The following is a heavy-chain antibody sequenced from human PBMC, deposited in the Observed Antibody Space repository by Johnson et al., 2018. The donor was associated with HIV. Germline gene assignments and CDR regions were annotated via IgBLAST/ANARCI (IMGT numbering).Heavy chain of an antibody. Sequence: VQLVESGGGLVQPGGSLRLSCAASGFTFSSYAMHWVRQAPGKGLEWVAVISYDGSNKYYADSVKGRFTISRENDKNSLYLQMNSLRAGDTAVYFCARGHSGRLPEIDAFDIWGQGTLVTVSS. CDR1: GFTFSSYA. J-gene: IGHJ3*02. V-gene: IGHV3-30*14. D-gene: IGHD1-26*01. CDR3: ARGHSGRLPEIDAFDI. CDR2: ISYDGSNK.